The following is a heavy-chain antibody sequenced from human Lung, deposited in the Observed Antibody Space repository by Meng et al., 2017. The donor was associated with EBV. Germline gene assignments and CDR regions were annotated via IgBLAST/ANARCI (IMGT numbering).Heavy chain of an antibody. V-gene: IGHV1-8*01. D-gene: IGHD6-19*01. J-gene: IGHJ4*02. CDR2: MNPNRGTT. Sequence: QVQLGQSGAEVKKPGASLKGSCKASGYTFTSYDIIWVRQGTGQGLEWMGWMNPNRGTTGYAQKFQGRVTMTRNISKSTAYMDLSSLRSEDTAVYYCATGVADFEYWGQGTLVTVSS. CDR1: GYTFTSYD. CDR3: ATGVADFEY.